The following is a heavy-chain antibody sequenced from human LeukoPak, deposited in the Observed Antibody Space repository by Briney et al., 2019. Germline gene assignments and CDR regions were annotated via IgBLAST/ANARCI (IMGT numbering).Heavy chain of an antibody. CDR2: INPNSGGT. CDR1: RYTFTGYY. Sequence: ASVKVSCKASRYTFTGYYMHWVRQAPGQGLEWMVWINPNSGGTNYAQKFKGRGTINRDTSISTAYMELSRLRSDDTAVYYCARYNYGSGSYYTFDYWGQGTLVSVSS. CDR3: ARYNYGSGSYYTFDY. D-gene: IGHD3-10*01. V-gene: IGHV1-2*02. J-gene: IGHJ4*02.